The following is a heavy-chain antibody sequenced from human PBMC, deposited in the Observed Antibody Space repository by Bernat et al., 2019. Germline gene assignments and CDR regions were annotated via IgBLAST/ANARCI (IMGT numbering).Heavy chain of an antibody. V-gene: IGHV3-30-3*01. CDR2: ISYDGSNK. CDR3: ARDTGYSSSWYSLPYYYYYGMDV. CDR1: GFTFSSYA. Sequence: QVQLMESGGGVVQPGRSLRLSCAASGFTFSSYAMHWVRQAPGKGLEWVAVISYDGSNKYYADSVKGRFTISRDNSKNTLYLQMNSLRAEDTAVYYCARDTGYSSSWYSLPYYYYYGMDVWGQGTTVTVSS. J-gene: IGHJ6*02. D-gene: IGHD6-13*01.